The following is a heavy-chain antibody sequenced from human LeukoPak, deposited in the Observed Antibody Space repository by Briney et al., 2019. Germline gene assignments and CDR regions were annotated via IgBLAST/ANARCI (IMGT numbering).Heavy chain of an antibody. D-gene: IGHD6-13*01. CDR2: IIPIFGTA. V-gene: IGHV1-69*05. Sequence: ASVKVSCKASGGTFSSYAISWVRQAPGQGLEWMGRIIPIFGTANYAQKFQGRVTITTDESTSTAYMELSSLRSEDTAVYYCARDGIAGKDYYYYMDVWGKGTTVTVS. J-gene: IGHJ6*03. CDR1: GGTFSSYA. CDR3: ARDGIAGKDYYYYMDV.